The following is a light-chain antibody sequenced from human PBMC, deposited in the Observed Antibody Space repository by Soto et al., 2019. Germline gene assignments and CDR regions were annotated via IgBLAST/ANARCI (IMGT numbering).Light chain of an antibody. Sequence: EIVLTQSPATLSLSPGERATLSCRASQNVANYLDWYQQKPGQAPRLLIYGASTRATGIPARFSGSGSGTDFTLTISSLQSEDFAVYYCQQYNNWPPITFGQGTRLEIK. V-gene: IGKV3-15*01. J-gene: IGKJ5*01. CDR1: QNVANY. CDR2: GAS. CDR3: QQYNNWPPIT.